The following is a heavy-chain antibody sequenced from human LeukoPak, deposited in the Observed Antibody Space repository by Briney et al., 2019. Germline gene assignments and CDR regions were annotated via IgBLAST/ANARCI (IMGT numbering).Heavy chain of an antibody. J-gene: IGHJ4*02. CDR1: GFTFSSYA. V-gene: IGHV3-23*01. CDR3: ANTNIGYSYGYNLGIDY. CDR2: ISGSGGST. D-gene: IGHD5-18*01. Sequence: PGGSLRLSCAASGFTFSSYAMSWVRQAPGKGLEWVSAISGSGGSTYYADSVKARFTISRDNSKNTLYLQMNSLRAEDTAVYYCANTNIGYSYGYNLGIDYWGQGTLVTVSS.